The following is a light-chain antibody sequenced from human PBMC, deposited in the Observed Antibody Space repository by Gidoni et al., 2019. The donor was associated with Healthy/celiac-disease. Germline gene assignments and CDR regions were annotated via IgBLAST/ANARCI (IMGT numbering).Light chain of an antibody. Sequence: SYELTQPPSVSVSPGPTASITCSGDTWGDKYACWYQQKPGQSPVLVIYQDSKRHSGIPERFSGSNSGNTATLTISGTQAMDEADYYCKAWDSSTFYVFGTGTKVTVL. J-gene: IGLJ1*01. V-gene: IGLV3-1*01. CDR1: TWGDKY. CDR3: KAWDSSTFYV. CDR2: QDS.